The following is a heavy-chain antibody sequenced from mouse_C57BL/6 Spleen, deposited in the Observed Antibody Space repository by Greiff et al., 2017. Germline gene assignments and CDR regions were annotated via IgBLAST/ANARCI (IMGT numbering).Heavy chain of an antibody. CDR1: GYTFTSYW. CDR3: DRETVGASYWYFAV. CDR2: INPSNGGT. D-gene: IGHD1-1*01. V-gene: IGHV1-53*01. J-gene: IGHJ1*03. Sequence: VQLQQPGTELVKPGASVKLSCKASGYTFTSYWMHWVKQRPGQGLEWIGNINPSNGGTNYNEKSKSKATLTVDKSSSTAYMQLSSMTSEDSAVYYCDRETVGASYWYFAVWGTGTPVTVSS.